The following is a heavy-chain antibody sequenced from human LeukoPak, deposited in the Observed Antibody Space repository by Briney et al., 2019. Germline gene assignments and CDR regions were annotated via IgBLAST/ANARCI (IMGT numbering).Heavy chain of an antibody. V-gene: IGHV4-4*07. CDR3: ARGKYYYDSNSSYRYFDP. D-gene: IGHD3-22*01. CDR1: GGSISSYY. CDR2: IYTTGNT. J-gene: IGHJ5*02. Sequence: PSETLSLTCVVSGGSISSYYWSWIRQPAGKGLEWIGRIYTTGNTNYNPSLKSRVTMSIDTSKKQFSLKLNTVPAADTAVYYCARGKYYYDSNSSYRYFDPWGQGTLVTVSS.